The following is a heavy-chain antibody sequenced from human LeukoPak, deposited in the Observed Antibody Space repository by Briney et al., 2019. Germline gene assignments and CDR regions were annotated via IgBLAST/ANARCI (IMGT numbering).Heavy chain of an antibody. V-gene: IGHV5-51*01. D-gene: IGHD1-26*01. CDR1: GYSFTSYW. J-gene: IGHJ4*02. CDR3: ARSTQWELLRYFDY. CDR2: IYPGDSDT. Sequence: GESLKISCKGSGYSFTSYWIGWVRQMPGKGLEWMGIIYPGDSDTRYSPSFQGQVTISADKSINTAYLQWSSLKALDTALYYCARSTQWELLRYFDYWGQGTLVTVSS.